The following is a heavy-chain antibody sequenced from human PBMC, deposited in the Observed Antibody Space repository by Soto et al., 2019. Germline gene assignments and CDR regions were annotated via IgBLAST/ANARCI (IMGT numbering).Heavy chain of an antibody. D-gene: IGHD2-2*01. V-gene: IGHV4-34*01. CDR1: GGSFSGYY. CDR3: ARHPGYCTGTSCYGYYTMDV. CDR2: INHSGST. Sequence: SETLSLTCAVYGGSFSGYYWSWIRQPPGKGLEWIGEINHSGSTNYNPSLKSRVTISVDTSKNQFSLMLSSVTAADTAVYYCARHPGYCTGTSCYGYYTMDVWGQGTTVTVSS. J-gene: IGHJ6*02.